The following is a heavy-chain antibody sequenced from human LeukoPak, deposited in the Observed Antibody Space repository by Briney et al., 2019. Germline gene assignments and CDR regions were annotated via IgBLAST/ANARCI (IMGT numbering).Heavy chain of an antibody. CDR1: GGSISSSSYY. D-gene: IGHD6-13*01. CDR2: IYYSGST. Sequence: SETLSLTCTVSGGSISSSSYYWGWIRKPPGKGLEWIGSIYYSGSTYYNPSLKSRVTISVDTSKNQFSLKLSSVTAADTAVYYCARARSYSSSLDYWGQGTLVTVSS. J-gene: IGHJ4*02. V-gene: IGHV4-39*07. CDR3: ARARSYSSSLDY.